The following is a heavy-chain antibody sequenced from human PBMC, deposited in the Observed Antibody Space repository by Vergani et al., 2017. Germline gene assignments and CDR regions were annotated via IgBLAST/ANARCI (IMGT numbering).Heavy chain of an antibody. D-gene: IGHD3-22*01. CDR3: AKDLIYDSSGGYDY. CDR2: IRYAGSNK. CDR1: GFTFSSYG. V-gene: IGHV3-30*02. Sequence: QVQLVESGGGVVQPGGSLRLSCAASGFTFSSYGMHWVRQAPGKGLEWVAFIRYAGSNKYYADSVKGRFTISRDNSKNTLYLQMNSLRAEDTAVYYCAKDLIYDSSGGYDYWGRGTLVTVSS. J-gene: IGHJ4*02.